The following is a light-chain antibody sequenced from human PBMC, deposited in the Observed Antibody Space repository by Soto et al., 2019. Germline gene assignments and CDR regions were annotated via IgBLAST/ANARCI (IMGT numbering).Light chain of an antibody. CDR1: QSLLHSNGYNY. CDR2: LGS. CDR3: MQALQTPRLT. V-gene: IGKV2-28*01. J-gene: IGKJ4*01. Sequence: DSGMTQSPLSLPVTPGEPASISCRSSQSLLHSNGYNYLDWYLQKPGQSPQLLIYLGSNRASGVPDRFSGSGSGTDFTLKISRVEAEDVGVYYCMQALQTPRLTFGGGTKVDIK.